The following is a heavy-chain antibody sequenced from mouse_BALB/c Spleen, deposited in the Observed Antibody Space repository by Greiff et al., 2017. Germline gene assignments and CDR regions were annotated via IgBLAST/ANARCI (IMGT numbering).Heavy chain of an antibody. Sequence: EVQRVESGPGLVKPSQSLSLTCTVTGYSITSDYAWNWIRQFPGNKLEWMGYISYSGSTSYNPSLKSRISITRDTSKNQFFLQLNSVTTEDTATYYCARREYGKTAMDYWGQGTSVTVSS. CDR2: ISYSGST. CDR3: ARREYGKTAMDY. V-gene: IGHV3-2*02. CDR1: GYSITSDYA. J-gene: IGHJ4*01. D-gene: IGHD2-10*02.